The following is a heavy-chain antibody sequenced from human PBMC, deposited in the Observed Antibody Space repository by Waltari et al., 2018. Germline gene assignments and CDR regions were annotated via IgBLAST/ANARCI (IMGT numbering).Heavy chain of an antibody. CDR3: ATMGVGRFDY. CDR1: GFTFSRSW. D-gene: IGHD2-8*01. CDR2: RKEDGSEK. V-gene: IGHV3-7*02. Sequence: EVQLVESGGGLVQPGGSLRLSCAASGFTFSRSWMSWVRQAPGKGVGWVEKRKEDGSEKDDVDSVKGRFTISRDNAKNSLYLQMDSLRAEDTAVYYCATMGVGRFDYWGQGTLVTVSS. J-gene: IGHJ4*02.